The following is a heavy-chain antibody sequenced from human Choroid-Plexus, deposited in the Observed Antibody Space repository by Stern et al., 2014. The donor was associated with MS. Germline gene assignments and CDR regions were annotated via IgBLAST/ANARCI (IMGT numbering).Heavy chain of an antibody. CDR2: IERGGDT. CDR3: VRERCINTRCYGGRFGYYYYGMDV. V-gene: IGHV4-34*01. Sequence: QVQLQQWGAGLLKPSETLSLTCAVYGGSFSGYYWSWIRQSPGKGLEWIGEIERGGDTNYNPSLKSRITISVDRSKNHLSPHLRAVSAADTAIYYGVRERCINTRCYGGRFGYYYYGMDVWGQGTTVTVSS. D-gene: IGHD2-2*01. J-gene: IGHJ6*02. CDR1: GGSFSGYY.